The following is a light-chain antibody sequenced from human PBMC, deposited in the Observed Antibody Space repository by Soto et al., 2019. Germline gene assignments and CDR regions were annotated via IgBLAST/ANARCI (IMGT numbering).Light chain of an antibody. J-gene: IGKJ1*01. Sequence: DFVMTQSPDSLAVSLGERATINCKSSESLFYSGNNKNYLAWYQQKPGHPPKLLISWASTREYGVPDRFSGSGSGTSFTLTISSLQAEDVAVYYCQQYYDTPRTFGQGTKVEIK. CDR3: QQYYDTPRT. V-gene: IGKV4-1*01. CDR1: ESLFYSGNNKNY. CDR2: WAS.